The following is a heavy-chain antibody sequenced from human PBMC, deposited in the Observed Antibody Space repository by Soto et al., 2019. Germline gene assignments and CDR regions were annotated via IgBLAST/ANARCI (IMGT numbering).Heavy chain of an antibody. CDR1: GFTFSSYW. CDR3: ARDGTVTSVFDI. Sequence: PGGSLRLSCAASGFTFSSYWMSWVRQAPGKGLEWVANIKQDGSEKYYVDSVKGRFTISRDNAKNSLYLQMNSLRAEDTVFYYGARDGTVTSVFDIWGQGTMVTVSS. D-gene: IGHD4-17*01. V-gene: IGHV3-7*01. J-gene: IGHJ3*02. CDR2: IKQDGSEK.